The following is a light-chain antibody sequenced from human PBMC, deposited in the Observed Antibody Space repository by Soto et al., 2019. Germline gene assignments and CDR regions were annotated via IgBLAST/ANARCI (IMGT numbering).Light chain of an antibody. V-gene: IGKV3-15*01. CDR1: QSVSSSY. Sequence: EIVLTQSPGTLSLSPGERATLSCRASQSVSSSYLAWYQQKPGQAPRLLIYGASTRATGIPARFSGSGSGTEFTLTISSLQSEDFAVYYCQQYNNWPHWTFGQGTKVDIK. CDR3: QQYNNWPHWT. CDR2: GAS. J-gene: IGKJ1*01.